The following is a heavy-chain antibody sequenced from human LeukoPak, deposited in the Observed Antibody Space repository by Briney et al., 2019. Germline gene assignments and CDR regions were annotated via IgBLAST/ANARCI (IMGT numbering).Heavy chain of an antibody. CDR1: GFTFSDYY. D-gene: IGHD1-26*01. Sequence: KPGGSLRLSCAASGFTFSDYYMSWIRRAPGKGLEWVSYISSSGSTIYYADSVKGRFTISRDNAKNSLYLQMNSLRAEDTAVYYCARDRVVGATTYYYYGMDVWGQGPRVTVSS. CDR2: ISSSGSTI. CDR3: ARDRVVGATTYYYYGMDV. J-gene: IGHJ6*02. V-gene: IGHV3-11*01.